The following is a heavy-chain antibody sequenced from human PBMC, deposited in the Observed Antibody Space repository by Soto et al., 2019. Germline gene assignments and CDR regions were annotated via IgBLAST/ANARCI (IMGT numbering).Heavy chain of an antibody. CDR1: GGSISSGGYY. Sequence: QVQLQESGPGLVKPSQTLSLTCTVSGGSISSGGYYWNWIRQHPGKGLEWIGYIYYIGSTYYNPSLXSXXSISLDMAINQFSLKLSSVTGADTAVYYCARSVFPWGQGTLVTVSS. CDR3: ARSVFP. J-gene: IGHJ5*02. V-gene: IGHV4-31*03. CDR2: IYYIGST.